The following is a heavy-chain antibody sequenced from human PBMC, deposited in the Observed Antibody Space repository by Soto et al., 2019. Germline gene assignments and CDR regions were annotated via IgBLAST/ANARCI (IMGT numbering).Heavy chain of an antibody. D-gene: IGHD3-3*01. CDR2: IKSKTDVGTT. V-gene: IGHV3-15*07. J-gene: IGHJ6*02. Sequence: GGSLRLSCAASGFTFSNAWVNWVRQAPGKGLEWVGRIKSKTDVGTTDYAAPVKGRFTISRDDSKNTLYLQMNSLKTEDAAVYYCTTGVWYDFWSGYPDNYGMDVWGQGTTVTVSS. CDR1: GFTFSNAW. CDR3: TTGVWYDFWSGYPDNYGMDV.